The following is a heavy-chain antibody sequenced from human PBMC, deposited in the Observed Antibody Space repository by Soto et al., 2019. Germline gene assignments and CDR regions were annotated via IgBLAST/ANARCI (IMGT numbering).Heavy chain of an antibody. Sequence: SETLSLNCTVSGVSITSSNYYWGWGWIRQPPGKGLEWIGSISYTGSIYYKPSLRSRVTMSVDTSKNHFSLKVKSVTAADTAVYYCASPATVTTPFDYWGQGTLVTVSS. CDR2: ISYTGSI. J-gene: IGHJ4*02. CDR3: ASPATVTTPFDY. D-gene: IGHD4-17*01. CDR1: GVSITSSNYY. V-gene: IGHV4-39*02.